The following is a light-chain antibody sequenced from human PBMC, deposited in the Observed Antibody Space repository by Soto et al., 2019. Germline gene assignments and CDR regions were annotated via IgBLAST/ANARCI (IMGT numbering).Light chain of an antibody. J-gene: IGKJ1*01. CDR1: QSISSY. CDR3: QQSYSTPRT. CDR2: AAS. V-gene: IGKV1-39*01. Sequence: IKMTQSPSSLSASVGDRVTITCLASQSISSYLNCYQQKPGKAPKLLIYAASSLQSGVPSRFSGSGSGTDFTLTISSLQPEDFATYYCQQSYSTPRTFGQGTKV.